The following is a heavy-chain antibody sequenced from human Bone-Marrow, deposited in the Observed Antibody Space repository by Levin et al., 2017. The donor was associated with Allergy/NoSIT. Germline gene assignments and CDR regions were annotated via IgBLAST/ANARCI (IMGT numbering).Heavy chain of an antibody. Sequence: GGSLRLSCKASGGIFSTYVITWVRQAPGQGLEWMGGIIPIFGTANYAQKFQGRVTITADESTSTAYMELSSLRSEDTAMYYCARDYCNSTSCYPYYFYIDVWGKGTTVTVSS. CDR3: ARDYCNSTSCYPYYFYIDV. V-gene: IGHV1-69*01. CDR2: IIPIFGTA. D-gene: IGHD2-2*01. J-gene: IGHJ6*03. CDR1: GGIFSTYV.